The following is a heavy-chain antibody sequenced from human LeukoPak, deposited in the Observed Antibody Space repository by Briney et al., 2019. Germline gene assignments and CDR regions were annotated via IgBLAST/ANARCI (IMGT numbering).Heavy chain of an antibody. CDR3: ARQKAVVVVAATPDEDYGDYVDYYYMDV. D-gene: IGHD2-15*01. CDR1: GFTFSRYW. V-gene: IGHV3-7*01. Sequence: GGSLRLSCAASGFTFSRYWMSWVRQAPGKGLEWVANIKEDGSEKYYVDSVKGRLTISRDNAKNSLSLQIKSLRAEDTAVYYCARQKAVVVVAATPDEDYGDYVDYYYMDVWGKGTTVTVSS. CDR2: IKEDGSEK. J-gene: IGHJ6*03.